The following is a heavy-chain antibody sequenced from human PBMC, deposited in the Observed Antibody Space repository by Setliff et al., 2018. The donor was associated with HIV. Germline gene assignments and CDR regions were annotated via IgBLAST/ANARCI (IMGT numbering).Heavy chain of an antibody. CDR3: ARVSTWIQLPYWYFDL. CDR2: IDHSGST. Sequence: SETLSLTCAVYGGSLSDSFWGWIRHPPGKGLEWIGEIDHSGSTNYNSSLESRVTISRDMSKKQFSLKMTSVTAADAAVYFCARVSTWIQLPYWYFDLWGRGTLVTV. D-gene: IGHD5-18*01. J-gene: IGHJ2*01. V-gene: IGHV4-34*01. CDR1: GGSLSDSF.